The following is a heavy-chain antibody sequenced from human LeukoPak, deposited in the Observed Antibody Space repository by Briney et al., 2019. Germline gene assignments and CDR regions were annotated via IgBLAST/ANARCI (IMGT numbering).Heavy chain of an antibody. Sequence: PSETLSLTCTVSGGSISSGSYYWSWIRQPAGKGLEWIGRIYTSWSTNYNPSLKSRVTISADTSKNQFSLILRSVTAADTAIYYCARGYLYWGQGTLVTVSS. V-gene: IGHV4-61*02. CDR2: IYTSWST. CDR1: GGSISSGSYY. J-gene: IGHJ4*02. CDR3: ARGYLY. D-gene: IGHD1-14*01.